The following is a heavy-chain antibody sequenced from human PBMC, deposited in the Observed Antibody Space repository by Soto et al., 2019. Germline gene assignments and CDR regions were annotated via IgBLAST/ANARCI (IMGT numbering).Heavy chain of an antibody. J-gene: IGHJ4*02. CDR1: GFTFSNAG. D-gene: IGHD3-10*01. CDR3: TTGGGSGSPIDY. Sequence: GGSLRLSCAASGFTFSNAGMNWVRQAPGKGLEWVGRIKSKTDGGTTGYAAPGKGRFTFSRDESNNTLYLQMNILKTEDTAVYYCTTGGGSGSPIDYWGQGTLVTVSS. CDR2: IKSKTDGGTT. V-gene: IGHV3-15*07.